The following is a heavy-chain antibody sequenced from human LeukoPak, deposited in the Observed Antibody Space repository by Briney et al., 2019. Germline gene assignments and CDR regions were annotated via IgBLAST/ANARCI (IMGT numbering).Heavy chain of an antibody. CDR3: ARDTPAGDPFDY. Sequence: GGSLRLSCAASGSTFSSYSMNWVRQAPGKGLEWVSSISSSSSYIYYADSVKGRFTISRDNAKNSLYLQMNSLRAEDTAVYYCARDTPAGDPFDYWGQGTLVTVSS. CDR1: GSTFSSYS. D-gene: IGHD3-10*01. CDR2: ISSSSSYI. J-gene: IGHJ4*02. V-gene: IGHV3-21*01.